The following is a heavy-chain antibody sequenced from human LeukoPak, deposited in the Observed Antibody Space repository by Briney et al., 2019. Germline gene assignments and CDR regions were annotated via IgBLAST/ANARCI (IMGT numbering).Heavy chain of an antibody. D-gene: IGHD7-27*01. J-gene: IGHJ4*02. CDR2: INPNGDGT. CDR1: GYSFTGYY. CDR3: ARDAGDPNFDY. Sequence: ASVKVSCKASGYSFTGYYMHWVRQASGQGLEWMGWINPNGDGTKYAQKFQERATMTRDTSISTAYMELSSLRSDDTAVYYCARDAGDPNFDYWGQGTLVTVSS. V-gene: IGHV1-2*02.